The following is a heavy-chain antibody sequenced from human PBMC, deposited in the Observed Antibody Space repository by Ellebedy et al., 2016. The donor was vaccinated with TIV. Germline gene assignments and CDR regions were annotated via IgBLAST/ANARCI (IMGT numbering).Heavy chain of an antibody. J-gene: IGHJ3*02. V-gene: IGHV4-34*01. D-gene: IGHD4-17*01. CDR3: ARANYGDYPGGTIGAFDI. Sequence: MPSETLSLTCAVYGGSFSGYYWSWIRQPPGKGLEWIGEINHSGSTNYNPSLKSRVTISVDTSKNQFSLKLSSVTAADTAVYYCARANYGDYPGGTIGAFDIWGQGTMVTVSS. CDR2: INHSGST. CDR1: GGSFSGYY.